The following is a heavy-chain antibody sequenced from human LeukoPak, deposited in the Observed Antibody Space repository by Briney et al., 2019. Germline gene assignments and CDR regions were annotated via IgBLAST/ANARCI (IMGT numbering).Heavy chain of an antibody. J-gene: IGHJ4*02. CDR3: ARFSPFSVY. CDR1: VGSISSGDSS. D-gene: IGHD3-10*01. Sequence: QAPKTCSFTGTSPVGSISSGDSSWSGIRHPPGKGLEWIGYIYYSGSTYYNPSLKSRVTISVDTSKNQFSLKLSSVTAADTAVYYCARFSPFSVYWGQGTLVTVSS. CDR2: IYYSGST. V-gene: IGHV4-30-4*01.